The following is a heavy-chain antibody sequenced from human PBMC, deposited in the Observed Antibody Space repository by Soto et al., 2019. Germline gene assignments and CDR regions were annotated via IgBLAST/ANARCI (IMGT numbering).Heavy chain of an antibody. CDR2: ISAYNGNT. D-gene: IGHD3-10*01. V-gene: IGHV1-18*01. CDR1: GYTFTSYG. Sequence: QVQLVQSGAEVKKPGASVKVSCKASGYTFTSYGISWVRQAPGQGLEWMGWISAYNGNTNYAQKLQGRVTMTTDTSTSTAYMELRSLRSDDTAVYCCARVVLTTITMVRGAHDYWGQGTLVTVSS. CDR3: ARVVLTTITMVRGAHDY. J-gene: IGHJ4*02.